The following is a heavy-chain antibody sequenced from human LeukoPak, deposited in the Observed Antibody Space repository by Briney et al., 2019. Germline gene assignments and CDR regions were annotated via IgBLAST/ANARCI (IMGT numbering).Heavy chain of an antibody. V-gene: IGHV3-7*05. D-gene: IGHD2-2*01. CDR2: IKQDGSEK. CDR1: GFTFSSYS. Sequence: GGSLRLSCAASGFTFSSYSMNWVRQAPGKGLEWVANIKQDGSEKYYVDSVKGRFTISRDNAKNSLYLQMNSLRAEDTAVYYCASFTGYCSSTSCYEGDYWGQGTLVTVSS. CDR3: ASFTGYCSSTSCYEGDY. J-gene: IGHJ4*02.